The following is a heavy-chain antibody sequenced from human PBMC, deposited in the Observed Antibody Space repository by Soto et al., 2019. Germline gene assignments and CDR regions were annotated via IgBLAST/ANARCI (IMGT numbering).Heavy chain of an antibody. CDR2: LTGSSSNT. J-gene: IGHJ4*02. V-gene: IGHV3-23*01. D-gene: IGHD3-9*01. CDR1: GFSFRNYA. CDR3: ANGRATYGLLTHDY. Sequence: PXGSLILACSASGFSFRNYAMSWVRQAPGKGLEWISTLTGSSSNTYYADSVKGRFAISRDNSRNTLYLQMHSLTAEDTAVYYCANGRATYGLLTHDYWGQGTLVTVSS.